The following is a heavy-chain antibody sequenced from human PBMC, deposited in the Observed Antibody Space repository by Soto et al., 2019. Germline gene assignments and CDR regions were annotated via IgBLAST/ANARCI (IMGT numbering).Heavy chain of an antibody. CDR3: AKLLAVAGYYYYGMDV. CDR1: GFTFSSYA. V-gene: IGHV3-66*01. D-gene: IGHD6-19*01. Sequence: GGSLRLSCAASGFTFSSYAMSWVRQAPGRGLEWVSVIYSGATTYYADSVKGRFIISRDNSKNTLYLQMNGLRPEDTAVYYCAKLLAVAGYYYYGMDVWGQGTTVTVSS. J-gene: IGHJ6*02. CDR2: IYSGATT.